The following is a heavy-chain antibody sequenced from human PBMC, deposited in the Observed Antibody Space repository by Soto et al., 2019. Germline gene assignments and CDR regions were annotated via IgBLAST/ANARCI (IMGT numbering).Heavy chain of an antibody. CDR3: ARHSATNYYDSSGCYYWFDP. Sequence: SETLSLTCTVSGGSISSSSYYWGCSRQPPGKGLEWIGSIYYSGSTYCNPSLKSRVTISVDTSKNQFSLKLSSVTAADTAVYYCARHSATNYYDSSGCYYWFDPWGQGTLVTVSS. D-gene: IGHD3-22*01. CDR2: IYYSGST. V-gene: IGHV4-39*01. CDR1: GGSISSSSYY. J-gene: IGHJ5*02.